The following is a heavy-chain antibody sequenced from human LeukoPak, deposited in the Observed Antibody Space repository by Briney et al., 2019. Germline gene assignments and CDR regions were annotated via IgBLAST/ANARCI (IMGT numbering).Heavy chain of an antibody. V-gene: IGHV3-30*03. CDR3: ARGWRAYPF. D-gene: IGHD1-1*01. CDR2: ISYDGSNK. J-gene: IGHJ4*02. Sequence: GGSLRLSCAASGFPFSTYWMSWVRQAPGKGLEWVAVISYDGSNKYYADSVKGRFTISRDNSKNTLYLQMNSLRAEDTAVYYCARGWRAYPFWGQGTLVTVSS. CDR1: GFPFSTYW.